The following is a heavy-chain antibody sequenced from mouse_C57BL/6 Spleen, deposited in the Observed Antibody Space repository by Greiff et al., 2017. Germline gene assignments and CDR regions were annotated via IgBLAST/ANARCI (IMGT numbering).Heavy chain of an antibody. J-gene: IGHJ3*01. D-gene: IGHD2-12*01. V-gene: IGHV5-4*03. CDR2: ISDGGSYT. CDR3: ARALRRGFAY. Sequence: VMLVESGGGLVKPGGSLKLSCAASGFTFSSYAMSWVRQTPEKRLEWVATISDGGSYTYYPDNVKGRFTISRDNAKNNLYLQMSHLKSEDTAMYYCARALRRGFAYWGQGTLVTVSA. CDR1: GFTFSSYA.